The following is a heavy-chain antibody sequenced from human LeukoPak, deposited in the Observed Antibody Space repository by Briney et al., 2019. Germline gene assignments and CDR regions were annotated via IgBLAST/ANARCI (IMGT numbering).Heavy chain of an antibody. CDR3: ARIRGYDFRGD. Sequence: SETLSLTCAVYGGSFSAYHWGWIRQPPGKGLEWIGEINHSGSTNYNPSLKSRVTISLDTSKNQFSLKLTSVTAADTAVYYCARIRGYDFRGDWGQGTLVTVSS. J-gene: IGHJ4*02. V-gene: IGHV4-34*01. CDR2: INHSGST. D-gene: IGHD5-12*01. CDR1: GGSFSAYH.